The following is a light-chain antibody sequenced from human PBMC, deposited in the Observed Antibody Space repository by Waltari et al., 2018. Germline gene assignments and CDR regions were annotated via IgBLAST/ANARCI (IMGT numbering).Light chain of an antibody. CDR1: QNVLHISKNKNF. V-gene: IGKV4-1*01. CDR3: HQYYRTPYT. J-gene: IGKJ2*01. Sequence: DIVMTQSPEYLAVSLGERATINCKSSQNVLHISKNKNFLAWYQKKPGQPPKRLISWASTRESGVPDRFSGSGSGTDFTLTISSLQAEDVAVYYCHQYYRTPYTFGQGTKMELK. CDR2: WAS.